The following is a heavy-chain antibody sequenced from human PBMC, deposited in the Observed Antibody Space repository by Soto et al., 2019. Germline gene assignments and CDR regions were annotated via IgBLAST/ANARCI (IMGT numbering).Heavy chain of an antibody. CDR1: GFTFGSHD. CDR3: TKGTWLDI. Sequence: EVQLLESGGGLVQPGGSLRLSCAASGFTFGSHDMSWVRQAPGKVLEWVSSISVSDPGTYYADSVKGRFTLSRDISKNTLFLQMDSLRAEDTALYYCTKGTWLDIWGQGTMVPVSS. CDR2: ISVSDPGT. V-gene: IGHV3-23*01. J-gene: IGHJ3*02. D-gene: IGHD6-19*01.